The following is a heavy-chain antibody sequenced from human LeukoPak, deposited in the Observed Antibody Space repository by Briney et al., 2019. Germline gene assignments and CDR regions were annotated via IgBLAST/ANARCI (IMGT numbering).Heavy chain of an antibody. V-gene: IGHV4-39*07. D-gene: IGHD3-16*01. CDR3: ARERRQYANMITFGGVIDY. J-gene: IGHJ4*02. Sequence: PSGTLSLTCTVSGGSISSSSYYWGWIRQPPGNGLEWIGEINHSGSTNYNPSLKSRVTISVDTSKNQSSLKLSSVTAADTAVYYCARERRQYANMITFGGVIDYWGQGTLVTVSS. CDR1: GGSISSSSYY. CDR2: INHSGST.